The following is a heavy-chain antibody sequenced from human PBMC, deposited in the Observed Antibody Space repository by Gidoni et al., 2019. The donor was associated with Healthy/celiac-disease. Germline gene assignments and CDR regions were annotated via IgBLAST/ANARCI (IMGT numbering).Heavy chain of an antibody. Sequence: EVQLAQCGAEVKKPGQWLRIPCKGSGYRLTTPWNSCGRQMPGRGLEWMGRSDPSDSYTNYNPSFQAHVTISADKSVSTAYLQWSNLKASDTALYYCARLSLSVRGYYDSSPAYAFDIWGQGTMVTVSS. CDR3: ARLSLSVRGYYDSSPAYAFDI. CDR1: GYRLTTPW. CDR2: SDPSDSYT. D-gene: IGHD3-22*01. V-gene: IGHV5-10-1*01. J-gene: IGHJ3*02.